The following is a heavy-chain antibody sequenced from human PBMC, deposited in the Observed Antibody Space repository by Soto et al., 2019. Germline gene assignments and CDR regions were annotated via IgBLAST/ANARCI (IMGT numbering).Heavy chain of an antibody. V-gene: IGHV4-59*01. J-gene: IGHJ4*02. Sequence: SETLSLTCTVSGGSISPYYWNWIRQPPGKGLEWIGYIYYTGATNYNPSLKSRLTISLDTSENQFSLRLFSVTAADTAVYFCARGLSSFDYWGQGTPVTVSS. CDR3: ARGLSSFDY. CDR1: GGSISPYY. CDR2: IYYTGAT.